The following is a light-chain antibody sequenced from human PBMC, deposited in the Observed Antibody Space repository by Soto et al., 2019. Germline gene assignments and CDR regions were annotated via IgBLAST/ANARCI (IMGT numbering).Light chain of an antibody. J-gene: IGKJ2*01. V-gene: IGKV2D-29*01. CDR3: MQSIKLPFT. CDR1: QSLLHGDGKTY. Sequence: DIVMTQTPLSLSVTPGQPASISCKSSQSLLHGDGKTYLYWFLRKPGQPPQLLFYDVSNRFSGVPDRISASGSGKDFTLTISRVEPEDIGLYYCMQSIKLPFTFGKGSKLEI. CDR2: DVS.